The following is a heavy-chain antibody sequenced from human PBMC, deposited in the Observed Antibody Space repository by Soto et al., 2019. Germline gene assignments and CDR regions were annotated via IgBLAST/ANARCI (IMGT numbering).Heavy chain of an antibody. J-gene: IGHJ4*02. CDR3: ARDSVLLWFGELPY. D-gene: IGHD3-10*01. CDR2: INPSSGGT. Sequence: AAVKVSCKASGYTFTGYYMHWVRQAPGQGLEWMGWINPSSGGTNYAQKFQGRVTMTRDTSISTAYMELSRLRSDDTAVYYCARDSVLLWFGELPYWGQGTLVTVSS. CDR1: GYTFTGYY. V-gene: IGHV1-2*02.